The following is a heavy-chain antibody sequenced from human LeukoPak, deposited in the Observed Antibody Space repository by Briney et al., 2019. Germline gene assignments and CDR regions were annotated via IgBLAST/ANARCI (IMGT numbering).Heavy chain of an antibody. CDR1: GFTFSSYS. J-gene: IGHJ4*02. Sequence: GGSLRLSCAASGFTFSSYSMNWVRQAPGKGLEWVSTISGSGGSTYYADSVKGRFTISRDNSKNTLYLQMNSLRAEDTAVYYCAKDGHSSGYSLDYWGQGTLVTVSS. CDR3: AKDGHSSGYSLDY. V-gene: IGHV3-23*01. D-gene: IGHD3-22*01. CDR2: ISGSGGST.